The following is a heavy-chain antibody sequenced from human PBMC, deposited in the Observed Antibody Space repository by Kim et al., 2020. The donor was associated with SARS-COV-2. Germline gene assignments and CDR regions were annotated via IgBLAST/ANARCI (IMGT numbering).Heavy chain of an antibody. J-gene: IGHJ5*02. D-gene: IGHD2-2*01. Sequence: GGSLRLSCAASGFTFSSYAMSWVRQAPGKGLEWVSAIIGSGGSTYYADSVKGRFTISRDNSKNTLYLQMNSLRAEDTAVYYCAKRGVVVPAAARGWFDPWGQGTLVTVSS. CDR3: AKRGVVVPAAARGWFDP. CDR2: IIGSGGST. V-gene: IGHV3-23*01. CDR1: GFTFSSYA.